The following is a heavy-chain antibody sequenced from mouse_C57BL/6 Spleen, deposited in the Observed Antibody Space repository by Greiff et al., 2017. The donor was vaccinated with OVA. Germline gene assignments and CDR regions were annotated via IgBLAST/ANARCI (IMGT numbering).Heavy chain of an antibody. CDR3: TIYYGNSAWFAY. J-gene: IGHJ3*01. V-gene: IGHV14-4*01. CDR1: GFNIKDDY. D-gene: IGHD2-1*01. Sequence: PLQQSGAELVRPGASVQLSCTASGFNIKDDYMHWVKQRPEQGLEWIGWIDPENGDTEYASKFQGKATITADTSSNTAYLQLSSLTSEDTAVYYCTIYYGNSAWFAYWGQGTLVTVSA. CDR2: IDPENGDT.